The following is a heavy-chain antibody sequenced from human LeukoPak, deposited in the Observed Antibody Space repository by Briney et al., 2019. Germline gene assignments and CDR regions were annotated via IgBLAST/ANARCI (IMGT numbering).Heavy chain of an antibody. Sequence: SETLSLTCAVYGGSFSGYYWSWIRQPPGKGLEWIGEINHSGSTNYNPSLKSRVTISVDTSKNQFSLKLSSVTAADTAVYYRARGKNYDFWSGYYSRVWFDPWGQGTLVTVSS. J-gene: IGHJ5*02. CDR1: GGSFSGYY. CDR2: INHSGST. V-gene: IGHV4-34*01. D-gene: IGHD3-3*01. CDR3: ARGKNYDFWSGYYSRVWFDP.